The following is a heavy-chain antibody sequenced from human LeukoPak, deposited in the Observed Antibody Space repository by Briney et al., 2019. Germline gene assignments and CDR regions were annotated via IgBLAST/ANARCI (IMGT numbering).Heavy chain of an antibody. V-gene: IGHV4-39*01. CDR2: IYYSGTT. CDR1: GGSISSTSHY. J-gene: IGHJ4*02. CDR3: ARRRYSYGNDY. Sequence: SETLSLTCTVSGGSISSTSHYWGWIRQPPGKALEWIASIYYSGTTYYNPSLKSRVTISVDTSKNQFSLKLSSVTAADTAVYYCARRRYSYGNDYWGQGTLVTVSS. D-gene: IGHD5-18*01.